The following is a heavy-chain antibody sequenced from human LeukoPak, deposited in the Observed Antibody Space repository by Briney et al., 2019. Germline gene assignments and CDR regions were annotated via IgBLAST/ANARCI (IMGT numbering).Heavy chain of an antibody. D-gene: IGHD2-15*01. V-gene: IGHV3-48*01. J-gene: IGHJ4*02. CDR1: GFTFTNYG. CDR3: ARGVGYCSGGSCYRGLDY. CDR2: ISNSAI. Sequence: GGSLRLSCATSGFTFTNYGMNWVRQAPGKGLEWVSYISNSAILYADSVKGRFTISRDNARNSLYLQMNSLRAEDTAVYYCARGVGYCSGGSCYRGLDYWGQGTLVTVSS.